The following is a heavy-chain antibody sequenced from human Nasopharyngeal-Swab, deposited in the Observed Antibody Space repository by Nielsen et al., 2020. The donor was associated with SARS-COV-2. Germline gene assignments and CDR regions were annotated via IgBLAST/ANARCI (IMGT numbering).Heavy chain of an antibody. CDR2: IYHSGSS. CDR1: GGSISGYY. J-gene: IGHJ4*02. V-gene: IGHV4-59*01. CDR3: ARVSSRDILTGYYGPFDY. D-gene: IGHD3-9*01. Sequence: SETLSLTCTVSGGSISGYYWSWTRQPPGKGLEWIGYIYHSGSSNYNPSLKSRVTISVDTSKNQFSLKLSSVTAADTAVYYCARVSSRDILTGYYGPFDYWGQGTLVTVSS.